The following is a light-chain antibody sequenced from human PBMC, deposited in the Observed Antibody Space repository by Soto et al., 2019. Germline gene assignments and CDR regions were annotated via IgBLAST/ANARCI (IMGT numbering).Light chain of an antibody. CDR2: ATS. CDR1: QSVGSSY. Sequence: EIVLTQSPGTLSLSPGERATLSCRASQSVGSSYLAWYQQKPGQAPRLLIYATSSRATGIPDRFSGSGSGTDFTLTISRLEPEDFAVYYCQQYRTFGPGTKVDI. V-gene: IGKV3-20*01. J-gene: IGKJ3*01. CDR3: QQYRT.